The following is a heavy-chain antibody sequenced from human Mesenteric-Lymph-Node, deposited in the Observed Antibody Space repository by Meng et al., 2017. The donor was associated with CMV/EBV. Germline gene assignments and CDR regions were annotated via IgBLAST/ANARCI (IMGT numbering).Heavy chain of an antibody. D-gene: IGHD2-15*01. CDR3: ARDICSGGSCYIDFDY. V-gene: IGHV3-21*01. CDR1: GFTFSVSS. CDR2: ISSSSIYI. J-gene: IGHJ4*02. Sequence: GESLKISCAASGFTFSVSSMNWVRQAPGKGLEWVSSISSSSIYIYYADSVKGRFTISRDNAKNSLYLQMNSLRAEDTAVYYCARDICSGGSCYIDFDYWGQGTLVTVSS.